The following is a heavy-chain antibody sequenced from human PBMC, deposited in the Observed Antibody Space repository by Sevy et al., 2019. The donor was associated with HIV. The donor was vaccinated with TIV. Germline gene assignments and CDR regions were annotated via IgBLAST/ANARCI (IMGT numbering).Heavy chain of an antibody. CDR1: GFAFTNYYA. V-gene: IGHV3-30-3*01. CDR2: ISFDESDK. D-gene: IGHD1-7*01. Sequence: GGSLRLSCAASGFAFTNYYAMHWVRQAPGKGLEWVALISFDESDKYYADSVKGRFTISRDNFKNTLYLQMNSLTTEDTAVYYCAGPRANYVANYFFYAMDVWGQGTTVTVSS. CDR3: AGPRANYVANYFFYAMDV. J-gene: IGHJ6*02.